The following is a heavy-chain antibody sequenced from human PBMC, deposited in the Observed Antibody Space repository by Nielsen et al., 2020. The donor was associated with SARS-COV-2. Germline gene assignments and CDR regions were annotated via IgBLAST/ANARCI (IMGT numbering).Heavy chain of an antibody. V-gene: IGHV3-30*03. Sequence: GESLKISCAASGFTFNSFGMHWVRQAPGKGLEWVAVISYDASKEYYSDSVKGRFTISRDNSKNTLYLQMNSLRAEDTAVYYCARVWIQSAFDIWGQGTMVTVSS. J-gene: IGHJ3*02. CDR1: GFTFNSFG. CDR3: ARVWIQSAFDI. D-gene: IGHD5-18*01. CDR2: ISYDASKE.